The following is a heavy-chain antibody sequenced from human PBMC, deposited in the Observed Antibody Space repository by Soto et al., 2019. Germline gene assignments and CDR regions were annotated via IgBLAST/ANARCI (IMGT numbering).Heavy chain of an antibody. D-gene: IGHD5-18*01. CDR1: GGTFSSYA. CDR2: IIPIFGTA. Sequence: QVQLVQSGAEVKKPGSSVKVSCKASGGTFSSYAISWVRQAPGQGLEWMGGIIPIFGTANYAQKFQGRVTITADEPTRTAYMELSSLRSADTAVYYCARGVTDTAMVSTFDYWGQGTLVTVSS. CDR3: ARGVTDTAMVSTFDY. V-gene: IGHV1-69*12. J-gene: IGHJ4*02.